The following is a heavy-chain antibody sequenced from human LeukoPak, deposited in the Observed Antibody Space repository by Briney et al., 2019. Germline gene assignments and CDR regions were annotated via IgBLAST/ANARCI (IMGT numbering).Heavy chain of an antibody. D-gene: IGHD2-15*01. J-gene: IGHJ5*02. CDR3: ARDGGSSGPGWFDP. CDR2: IYTDGST. V-gene: IGHV3-53*01. Sequence: PGGSLRLSCAASGFTVSSNYMSWVRQAPGKGLEGVSVIYTDGSTYYADSVKGRFTISRDNSKNTLYLQLKGLRAEDTAVYYCARDGGSSGPGWFDPWGQGTLVIVSS. CDR1: GFTVSSNY.